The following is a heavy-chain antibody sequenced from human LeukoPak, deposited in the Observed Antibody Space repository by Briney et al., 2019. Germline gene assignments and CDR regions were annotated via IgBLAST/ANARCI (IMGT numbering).Heavy chain of an antibody. Sequence: PSETLSLTCAVYGGSFSGYYWSWIRQPPGKGLEWIGEINHSGSTNYNPSLKSRVTISVDTSKNQFSLKLSSVTAADTAVYYCARGRIALMVYAIGFDYWGQGTLVTVSS. J-gene: IGHJ4*02. CDR1: GGSFSGYY. CDR3: ARGRIALMVYAIGFDY. CDR2: INHSGST. V-gene: IGHV4-34*01. D-gene: IGHD2-8*01.